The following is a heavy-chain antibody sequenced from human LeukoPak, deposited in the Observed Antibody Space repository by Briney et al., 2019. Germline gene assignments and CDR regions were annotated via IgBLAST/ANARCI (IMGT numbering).Heavy chain of an antibody. V-gene: IGHV1-2*06. D-gene: IGHD2-21*01. CDR3: ARDSQVSVDY. CDR2: IDPNSGGT. J-gene: IGHJ4*02. CDR1: GYTFTGYY. Sequence: ASVKVSCKASGYTFTGYYLHWVRQAPGQGLVWMGRIDPNSGGTNYAQKFRGRVTMTRDTSTSTAYMDLSGLTSDDTALYYCARDSQVSVDYWGQGTLVTVSS.